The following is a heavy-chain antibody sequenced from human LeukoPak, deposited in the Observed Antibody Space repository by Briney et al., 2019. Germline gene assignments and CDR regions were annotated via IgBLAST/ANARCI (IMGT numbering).Heavy chain of an antibody. CDR2: INHSGST. Sequence: SETLSLTCAVYGGSFSGYYWSWIRQPPGKGLEWIGEINHSGSTNYNPSLKSRVTISVDKSKNQFSLKLSSVTAADTAVYYCARGPWYCSSTSCLNWYFDLWGRGTLVTVSS. CDR1: GGSFSGYY. D-gene: IGHD2-2*01. V-gene: IGHV4-34*01. J-gene: IGHJ2*01. CDR3: ARGPWYCSSTSCLNWYFDL.